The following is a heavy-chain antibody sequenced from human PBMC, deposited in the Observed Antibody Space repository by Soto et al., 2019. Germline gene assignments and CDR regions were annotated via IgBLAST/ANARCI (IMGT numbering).Heavy chain of an antibody. V-gene: IGHV3-30-3*01. Sequence: GGSLRLSCAASGFTFSSYAMHWVRQAPGKGLEWVAVISYDGSNKYYADSVKGRFTISRDNSKNTLYLQMNSLRAEDTAVYYCARDSPGGYYGMDVWGQGTTVTVSS. CDR2: ISYDGSNK. CDR1: GFTFSSYA. J-gene: IGHJ6*02. D-gene: IGHD3-10*01. CDR3: ARDSPGGYYGMDV.